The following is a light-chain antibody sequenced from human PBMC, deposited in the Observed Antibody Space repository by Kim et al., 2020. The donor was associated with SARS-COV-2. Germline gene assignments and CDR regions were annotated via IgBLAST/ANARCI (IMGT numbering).Light chain of an antibody. V-gene: IGKV1-39*01. Sequence: ASIGDRVTITCRASQSISSYLNWYQHKPGKAPKFLSYAASILRSGGPSRFSGSGSGTDFTLTISSLQPEDFATYFCQQSYTTPPTFGQGTKVDIK. CDR1: QSISSY. J-gene: IGKJ1*01. CDR3: QQSYTTPPT. CDR2: AAS.